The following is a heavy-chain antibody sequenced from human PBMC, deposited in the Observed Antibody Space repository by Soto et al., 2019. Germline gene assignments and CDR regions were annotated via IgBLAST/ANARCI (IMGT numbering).Heavy chain of an antibody. V-gene: IGHV3-23*01. D-gene: IGHD2-2*01. CDR1: GFTFSSYA. CDR3: AKDCCEKYCSSTSCSCGMDV. CDR2: ISGSGGST. J-gene: IGHJ6*02. Sequence: EVQLLESGGGLVQPGGSLRLSCAASGFTFSSYAMSWVRQAPGKGLEWVSAISGSGGSTYYADSVKGRFTISRDNSKNTMYLQMNSLRAEDTAVYYCAKDCCEKYCSSTSCSCGMDVWGQGTTVTVSS.